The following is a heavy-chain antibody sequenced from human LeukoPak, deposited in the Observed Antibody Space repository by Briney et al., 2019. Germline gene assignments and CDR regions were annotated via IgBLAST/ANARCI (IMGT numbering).Heavy chain of an antibody. Sequence: GASVKVSCKASGYTFTSYGISWVRQAPGQGLEWMGWISAYNGNTNYAQKLQGRVTMTTDTSTSTAYMELRSLRSDDTAVYYCARAVPTLYYYDSSGLDAFDIWGQGTMVTVSS. D-gene: IGHD3-22*01. CDR3: ARAVPTLYYYDSSGLDAFDI. J-gene: IGHJ3*02. CDR1: GYTFTSYG. V-gene: IGHV1-18*01. CDR2: ISAYNGNT.